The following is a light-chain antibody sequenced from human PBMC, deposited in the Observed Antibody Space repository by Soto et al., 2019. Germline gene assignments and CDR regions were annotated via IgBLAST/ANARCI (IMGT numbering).Light chain of an antibody. V-gene: IGKV2-30*02. CDR2: KVS. J-gene: IGKJ2*01. CDR1: QSLVHSDGNTY. Sequence: DVVMTQSPLSLPVTLGQPASISCRSSQSLVHSDGNTYLNWFQQRPGQSPRRLIYKVSARDSGVPDRFSGSGSGPDFTLEISRVEAEDVGVYFCMQGAHWPYTFGQGTKLEI. CDR3: MQGAHWPYT.